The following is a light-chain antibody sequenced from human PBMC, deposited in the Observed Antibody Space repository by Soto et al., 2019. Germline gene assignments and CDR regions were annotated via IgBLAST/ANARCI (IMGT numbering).Light chain of an antibody. CDR3: CSYAGSYSVV. Sequence: QSALTQPRSVSGSPGQSVTISCTGTSSDVGGYNYVSWYQQYPGKAPKLMIYDVIKRPSGVPDRFSGSKSGNTASLTISGLQAEDEADYYCCSYAGSYSVVFGGGTKVTVL. J-gene: IGLJ2*01. CDR1: SSDVGGYNY. CDR2: DVI. V-gene: IGLV2-11*01.